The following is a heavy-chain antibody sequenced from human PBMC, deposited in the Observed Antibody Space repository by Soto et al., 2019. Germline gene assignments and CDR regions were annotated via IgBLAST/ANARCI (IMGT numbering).Heavy chain of an antibody. V-gene: IGHV3-30-3*01. J-gene: IGHJ5*02. Sequence: QVQLVESGGGVVQPGRTLRLSCAASGYIFSRYAMHWVRQAPGKGLEWVALISYDGSNKDYADSVKGRFTISRDNSKNTLYLQMNSLRAEDTAVYYCARVSALRAFDPWGQGTLVTVSS. D-gene: IGHD2-15*01. CDR3: ARVSALRAFDP. CDR2: ISYDGSNK. CDR1: GYIFSRYA.